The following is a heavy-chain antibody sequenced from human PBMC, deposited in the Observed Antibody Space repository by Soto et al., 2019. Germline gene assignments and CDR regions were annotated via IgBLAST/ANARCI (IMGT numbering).Heavy chain of an antibody. J-gene: IGHJ6*02. V-gene: IGHV4-61*08. Sequence: PSETLSLTCTVSGGSIQSGGYYWSWIRQPPGKGLEWIGYIYYSGSTNYNPSLKSRVTISVDTSKNQFSLKLSSVTAADTAVYYCARHGAGPLGYYYGMDVSGQGTTVTVSS. CDR1: GGSIQSGGYY. CDR2: IYYSGST. CDR3: ARHGAGPLGYYYGMDV. D-gene: IGHD6-19*01.